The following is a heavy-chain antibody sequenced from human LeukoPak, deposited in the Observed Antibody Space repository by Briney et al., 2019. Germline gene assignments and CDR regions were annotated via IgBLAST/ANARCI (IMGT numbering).Heavy chain of an antibody. CDR3: ARVFGYYYYHMDV. CDR1: GYSFTSYW. D-gene: IGHD3-10*01. V-gene: IGHV5-51*01. CDR2: IYPGDADT. Sequence: GESLKFSCKGSGYSFTSYWIGWVRQLPGKGLEWMGIIYPGDADTRYSPSFQGQVTISADKSISTAYLQWSSLKASDTAMYYCARVFGYYYYHMDVWGQGTLVTVSS. J-gene: IGHJ6*03.